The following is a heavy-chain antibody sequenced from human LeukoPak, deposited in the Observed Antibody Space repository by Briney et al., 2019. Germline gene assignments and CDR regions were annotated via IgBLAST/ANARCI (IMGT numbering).Heavy chain of an antibody. D-gene: IGHD4-23*01. CDR2: ISGSGGST. J-gene: IGHJ4*02. CDR3: AKSGGNVKGY. V-gene: IGHV3-23*01. CDR1: GFTFSTCG. Sequence: GGSLRLSCAASGFTFSTCGMSWVRQASGKGLEWVSAISGSGGSTYYADSVKGRFTISRDNSKNTLYLQMNNLRAEDTAVYYCAKSGGNVKGYWGQGTLVTVSS.